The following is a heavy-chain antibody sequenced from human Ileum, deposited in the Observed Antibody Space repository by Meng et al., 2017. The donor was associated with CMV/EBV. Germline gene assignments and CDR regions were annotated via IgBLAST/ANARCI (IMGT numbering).Heavy chain of an antibody. J-gene: IGHJ4*02. CDR3: ARGSSQVWELLHY. CDR1: GGSFSSYH. V-gene: IGHV4-34*01. CDR2: VTRSGST. Sequence: QGQRQQWGAGLLKPSETLSRICAVYGGSFSSYHWTWIRQPPGKGLEWIGEVTRSGSTNYNPSLKSRLIISLDTSTNQFSLKLNSVTAADTAIYYCARGSSQVWELLHYWGQGTLVTVSS. D-gene: IGHD1-26*01.